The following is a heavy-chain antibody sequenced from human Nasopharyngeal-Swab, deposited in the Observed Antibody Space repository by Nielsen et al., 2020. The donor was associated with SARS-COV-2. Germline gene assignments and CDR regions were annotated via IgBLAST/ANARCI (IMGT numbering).Heavy chain of an antibody. CDR2: ISFGGVST. CDR3: ARGRSSGSLADAFNI. CDR1: GFTFRSHA. V-gene: IGHV3-23*01. D-gene: IGHD1-26*01. Sequence: GESLKISCAASGFTFRSHAMSWVRQAPGKGLEWVSGISFGGVSTYYADSVKGRFTISRDNSKNTLYLQMNSLRAEDTSVYFCARGRSSGSLADAFNIWGQGTMVIVSS. J-gene: IGHJ3*02.